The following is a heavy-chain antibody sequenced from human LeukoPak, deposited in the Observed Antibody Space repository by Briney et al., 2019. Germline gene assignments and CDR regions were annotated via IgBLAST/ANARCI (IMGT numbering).Heavy chain of an antibody. V-gene: IGHV3-23*01. J-gene: IGHJ4*02. D-gene: IGHD2-2*02. Sequence: GGSLRLSCAASGFTFSSYAMTWVRQAPGKGLEWVAVISGSGDNTYYADSVKGRFTISRDNSKNALFLHMNTLRADDTARYYCAKGHTTSAYSADDYWGQGTLVTVSS. CDR3: AKGHTTSAYSADDY. CDR1: GFTFSSYA. CDR2: ISGSGDNT.